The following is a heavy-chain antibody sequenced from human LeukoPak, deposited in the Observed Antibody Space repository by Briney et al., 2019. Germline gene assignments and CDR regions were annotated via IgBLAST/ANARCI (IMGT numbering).Heavy chain of an antibody. CDR3: ARDAPYRGPRRAFDY. CDR2: ISSSSSTI. J-gene: IGHJ4*02. D-gene: IGHD2-2*01. V-gene: IGHV3-48*01. Sequence: PGGSLRLSCAASGFTFSSYSMNWVRQAPGKGLEWVSYISSSSSTIYYADSVKGRFTISRDNAKNSLYLQMNSLRAEDTAVYYCARDAPYRGPRRAFDYWGQGTLVTVSS. CDR1: GFTFSSYS.